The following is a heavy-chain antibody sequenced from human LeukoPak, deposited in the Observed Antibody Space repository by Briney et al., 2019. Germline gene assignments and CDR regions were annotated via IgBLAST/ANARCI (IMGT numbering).Heavy chain of an antibody. V-gene: IGHV1-8*01. CDR2: MNTRTGDA. D-gene: IGHD6-6*01. CDR1: GYTFTIFD. CDR3: ATEGVGVSSSLHSVRFSLDV. Sequence: GASVRVSFTASGYTFTIFDMNWVRQAPGQGRGGMGGMNTRTGDAAYAQKFLGTVTMSTHTSISTAFMELSSLRSDDTAVYFCATEGVGVSSSLHSVRFSLDVWGQGTTVAVSS. J-gene: IGHJ6*02.